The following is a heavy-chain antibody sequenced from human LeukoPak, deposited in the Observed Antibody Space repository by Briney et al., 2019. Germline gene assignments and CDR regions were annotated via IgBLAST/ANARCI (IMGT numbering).Heavy chain of an antibody. V-gene: IGHV3-23*01. D-gene: IGHD5-18*01. CDR2: ISGSGGST. J-gene: IGHJ4*02. Sequence: GGSLRLSCAASGFTFSSYAMSWVRQAPGKGPEWVSAISGSGGSTYYADSVKGRFTISRDNSKNTLYLQMNSLRAEDTAVYYCAKARPKGDTAMVTDYWGQGTLVTVSS. CDR3: AKARPKGDTAMVTDY. CDR1: GFTFSSYA.